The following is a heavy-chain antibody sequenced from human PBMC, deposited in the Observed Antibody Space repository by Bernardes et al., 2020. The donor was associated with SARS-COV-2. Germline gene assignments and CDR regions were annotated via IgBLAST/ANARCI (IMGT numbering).Heavy chain of an antibody. Sequence: SLRLSCAASGFTFDDYAMHWVRQAPGKGLEWVSGISWNSGSIGYADSVKGRFTISRDNAKNSLYLQMNSLRAEDTALYYCAKDISPLSMIVVRNAFDIWGQGTMVTVSS. CDR2: ISWNSGSI. J-gene: IGHJ3*02. CDR3: AKDISPLSMIVVRNAFDI. V-gene: IGHV3-9*01. D-gene: IGHD3-22*01. CDR1: GFTFDDYA.